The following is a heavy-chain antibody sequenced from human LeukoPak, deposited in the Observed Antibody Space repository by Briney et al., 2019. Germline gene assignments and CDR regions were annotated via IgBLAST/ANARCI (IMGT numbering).Heavy chain of an antibody. V-gene: IGHV3-23*01. CDR1: GFTFSSYA. D-gene: IGHD6-13*01. Sequence: GGSLRLSCAASGFTFSSYAMSWVRQAPGKGLEWVSTMRDSGGSTDYADSVKGRFTISRDNSKNTLYLQMNSLSAEDTAVYYCAKDRHEWSSWRLFDYWGQGTLVTVSS. J-gene: IGHJ4*02. CDR2: MRDSGGST. CDR3: AKDRHEWSSWRLFDY.